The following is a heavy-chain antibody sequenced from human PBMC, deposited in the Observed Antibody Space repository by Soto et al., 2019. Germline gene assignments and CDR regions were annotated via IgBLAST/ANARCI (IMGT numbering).Heavy chain of an antibody. CDR3: ARPFPDPAGGSNFYFDQGV. CDR2: IYPADSDT. D-gene: IGHD2-15*01. CDR1: GYSFSNYW. V-gene: IGHV5-51*01. J-gene: IGHJ6*04. Sequence: GESLKISSEGSGYSFSNYWIAWVRQIPQKRLELMGIIYPADSDTRYSPSFQGHVTISADKYISTAYLQWTSLKASDTAMYYCARPFPDPAGGSNFYFDQGVWGRGITVTVSS.